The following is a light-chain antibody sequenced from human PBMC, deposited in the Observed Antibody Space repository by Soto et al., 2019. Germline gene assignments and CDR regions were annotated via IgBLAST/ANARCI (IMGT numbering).Light chain of an antibody. J-gene: IGKJ1*01. CDR1: QSVSSN. CDR2: GAS. V-gene: IGKV3-15*01. CDR3: QQYNNWPRT. Sequence: EIVMAHSPGTLSGSPGERATLSCRASQSVSSNLAWYQQKPGQAPRLLIYGASTRATGIPARFSGSGSGTEFTLTISSLQSEDFAVYYCQQYNNWPRTFGQGTKVDNK.